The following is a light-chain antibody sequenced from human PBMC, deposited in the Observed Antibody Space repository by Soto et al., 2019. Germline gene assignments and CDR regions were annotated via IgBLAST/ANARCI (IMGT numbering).Light chain of an antibody. J-gene: IGKJ4*01. CDR2: IAS. CDR1: RGISGY. V-gene: IGKV1-9*01. Sequence: IQLTQSPSSLSASIGDRVTIPCRASRGISGYLAWYQQKAGKAPKLLIDIASTLHSGVPSRFSGSGSGTEFTLTIAGLQPEDLATYYCQQLDSYPLTFGGGTKVDIK. CDR3: QQLDSYPLT.